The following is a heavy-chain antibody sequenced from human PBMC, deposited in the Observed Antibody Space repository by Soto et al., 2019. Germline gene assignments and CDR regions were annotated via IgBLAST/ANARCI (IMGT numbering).Heavy chain of an antibody. D-gene: IGHD6-19*01. J-gene: IGHJ4*02. CDR2: ISYDGSNK. CDR3: AKDSNKAVAVQVPASRGVLDY. V-gene: IGHV3-30*18. CDR1: GFTFSSYG. Sequence: GGSLRLSCAPSGFTFSSYGRHWARQAPGKGLEWVAVISYDGSNKYYADSVKGRFTISRDNSKNTLYLQMNSLRAEDTAVYYCAKDSNKAVAVQVPASRGVLDYWGQGTLVTVSS.